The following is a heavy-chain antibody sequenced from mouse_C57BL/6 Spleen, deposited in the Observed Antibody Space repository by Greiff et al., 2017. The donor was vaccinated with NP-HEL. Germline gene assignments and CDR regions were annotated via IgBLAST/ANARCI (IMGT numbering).Heavy chain of an antibody. V-gene: IGHV1-15*01. Sequence: QVQLKESGAELVRPGASVTLSCKASGYTFTDYEMHWVKQTPVHGLEWIGAIDPETGGTAYNQKFKGKAILTADKSSSTAYMELRSLTSEDSAVYYCTRPTTGEAYWGQGTLVTVSA. D-gene: IGHD1-1*01. CDR1: GYTFTDYE. J-gene: IGHJ3*01. CDR3: TRPTTGEAY. CDR2: IDPETGGT.